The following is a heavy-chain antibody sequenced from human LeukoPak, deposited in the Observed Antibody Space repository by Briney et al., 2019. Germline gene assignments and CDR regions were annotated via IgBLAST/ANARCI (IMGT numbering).Heavy chain of an antibody. CDR3: ARSGTYQHSSSYDY. CDR1: GESFSAYY. D-gene: IGHD6-13*01. V-gene: IGHV4-34*01. J-gene: IGHJ4*02. CDR2: IHHSGTS. Sequence: PSGTLSLTCAVYGESFSAYYWNWIRQAPGKRLEWIGEIHHSGTSNYNPALKSRVHISVDPSKKQFSLKLSSVTAADTAVYYCARSGTYQHSSSYDYWGQGTLVTVSS.